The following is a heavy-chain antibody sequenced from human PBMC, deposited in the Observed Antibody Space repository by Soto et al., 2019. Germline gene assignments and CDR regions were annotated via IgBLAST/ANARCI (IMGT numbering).Heavy chain of an antibody. V-gene: IGHV4-34*08. Sequence: SETLSLTCTVYGVTFSGYYWSWIRQPPGKGLEWIGEINHSGSTNYNPSLKSRVTISVDTSKNQFSLKLSSVTAADTAVYYCADFHGDYWGQGTLVTVSS. CDR1: GVTFSGYY. CDR2: INHSGST. CDR3: ADFHGDY. J-gene: IGHJ4*02. D-gene: IGHD3-3*01.